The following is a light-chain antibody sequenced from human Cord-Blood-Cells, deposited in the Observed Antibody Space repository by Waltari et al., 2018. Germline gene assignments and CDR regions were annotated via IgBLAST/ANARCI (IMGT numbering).Light chain of an antibody. CDR2: GAS. CDR1: QSVSSN. J-gene: IGKJ4*01. Sequence: EIVMTQSPATLSVSPGDRATLSCRASQSVSSNLAWYQQKPGQAPRLLIYGASTRATGIPASFSGSGSGTEFTLTISSLQSEDFAVYYCQQYNNWPPLTFGGGTKVEIK. V-gene: IGKV3-15*01. CDR3: QQYNNWPPLT.